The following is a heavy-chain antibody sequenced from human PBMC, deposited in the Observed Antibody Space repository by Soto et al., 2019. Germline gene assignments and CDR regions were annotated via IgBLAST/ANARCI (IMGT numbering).Heavy chain of an antibody. J-gene: IGHJ5*02. V-gene: IGHV4-34*01. Sequence: QVQLQQWGAGLLKPSETLSLTCAVYGGSFSGYYWSWIRQPPGKGLEWIGEINHSGSTNYNPSLKSRVTISVDTSKNQFXLXXXXXXXXXXXXXXXXXXXXXXXXXXXXXXXXXXXARFDPWGQGTLVTVSS. CDR2: INHSGST. CDR3: XXXXXXXXXXXXXXXXXXXXARFDP. CDR1: GGSFSGYY.